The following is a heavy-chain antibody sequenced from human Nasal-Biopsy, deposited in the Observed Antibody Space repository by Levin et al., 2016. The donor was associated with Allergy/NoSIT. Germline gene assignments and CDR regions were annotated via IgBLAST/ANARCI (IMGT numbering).Heavy chain of an antibody. J-gene: IGHJ3*02. CDR2: INPRSGRT. Sequence: ASVKVSCKASGYTFTDYYIHWVRQAPGQGLEWMGWINPRSGRTYYAERFQGRVTMTRDTSTSTVYLELSSLTSGDTAMYYCARPDYRGSGSFGYEDAFDIWGQGTMVTVSS. CDR1: GYTFTDYY. D-gene: IGHD3-10*01. V-gene: IGHV1-2*02. CDR3: ARPDYRGSGSFGYEDAFDI.